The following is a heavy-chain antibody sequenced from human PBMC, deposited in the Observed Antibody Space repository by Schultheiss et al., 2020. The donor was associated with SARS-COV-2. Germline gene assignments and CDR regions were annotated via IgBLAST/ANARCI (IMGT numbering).Heavy chain of an antibody. J-gene: IGHJ5*02. CDR3: ARAGSSSWSGWFDP. CDR1: GGSFSGYY. CDR2: INHSGST. V-gene: IGHV4-34*01. Sequence: SETLSLTCAVYGGSFSGYYWSWIRQPPGKGLEWIGEINHSGSTNYNPSLKSRVTISVDTSKNQFSLKLSSVTAADTAVYYCARAGSSSWSGWFDPWGQGTLVTVSS. D-gene: IGHD6-13*01.